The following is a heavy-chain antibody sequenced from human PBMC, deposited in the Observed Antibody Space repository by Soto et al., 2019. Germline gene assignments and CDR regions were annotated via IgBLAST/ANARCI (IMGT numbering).Heavy chain of an antibody. CDR1: GGSVSSGSYY. V-gene: IGHV4-31*03. CDR2: IYYTGNT. J-gene: IGHJ4*02. Sequence: SETLSLTCTVSGGSVSSGSYYWSWIRQHPGRGLEWIGYIYYTGNTYYNPSLKSRLAISVDTSKNQFSLKLSSVAAADTAVYYCARSLTVVTGVDYWGQGTLVTVSS. D-gene: IGHD2-15*01. CDR3: ARSLTVVTGVDY.